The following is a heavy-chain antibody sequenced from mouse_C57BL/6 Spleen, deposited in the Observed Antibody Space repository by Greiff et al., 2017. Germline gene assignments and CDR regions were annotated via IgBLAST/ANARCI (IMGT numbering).Heavy chain of an antibody. CDR3: AREGLVAPFDY. D-gene: IGHD1-1*01. CDR2: INPSTGGT. Sequence: VHVKQSGPELVKPGASVKISCKASGYSFTGYYMNWVKQSPEKSLEWIGEINPSTGGTTYNQKFKAKATLTVDKSSSTAYMQLKSLTSEDSAVYYCAREGLVAPFDYWGQGTTLTVSS. CDR1: GYSFTGYY. J-gene: IGHJ2*01. V-gene: IGHV1-42*01.